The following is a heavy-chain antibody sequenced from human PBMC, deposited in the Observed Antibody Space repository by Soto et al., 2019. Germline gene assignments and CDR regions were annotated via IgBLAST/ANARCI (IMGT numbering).Heavy chain of an antibody. J-gene: IGHJ3*02. CDR3: AKKLVAGAFDI. Sequence: GESLKISCKGSGFSFTSHWIAWVRQMPGKGLECMGIIYPRDSDTRYNPSFQGQITISVDSSISTAYLQWSSLKTSDTAFYYCAKKLVAGAFDIWGQGTMVTVSS. V-gene: IGHV5-51*01. CDR2: IYPRDSDT. D-gene: IGHD2-8*02. CDR1: GFSFTSHW.